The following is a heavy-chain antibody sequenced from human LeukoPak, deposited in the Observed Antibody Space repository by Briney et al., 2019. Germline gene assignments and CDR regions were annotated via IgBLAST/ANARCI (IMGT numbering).Heavy chain of an antibody. J-gene: IGHJ5*02. CDR1: GGTFSSYA. CDR2: ISAYNGNT. V-gene: IGHV1-18*01. Sequence: GASVKVSCKASGGTFSSYAISWVRQAPGQGLEWMGWISAYNGNTNYAQKLQGRVTMTTDTSTSTAYMELRSLRSDDTAVYYCARAGSGLRNWFDPWGQGTLVTVSS. CDR3: ARAGSGLRNWFDP. D-gene: IGHD4-17*01.